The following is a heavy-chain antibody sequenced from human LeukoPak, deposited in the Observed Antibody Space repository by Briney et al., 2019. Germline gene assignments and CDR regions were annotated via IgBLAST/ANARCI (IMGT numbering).Heavy chain of an antibody. V-gene: IGHV3-23*01. J-gene: IGHJ4*02. Sequence: GGSLRLSCAASGFTFSSYAMGWVRQAPGKGLEWVSAISGSGGSTYYADSVKGRFTISRDNSKNTLYLQMNSLRAEDTAVYYCAKVYPYYYDSSGYTNWGQGTLVTVSS. CDR3: AKVYPYYYDSSGYTN. CDR2: ISGSGGST. D-gene: IGHD3-22*01. CDR1: GFTFSSYA.